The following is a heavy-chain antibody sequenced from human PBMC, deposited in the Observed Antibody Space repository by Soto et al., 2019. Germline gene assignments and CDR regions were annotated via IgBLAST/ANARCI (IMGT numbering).Heavy chain of an antibody. CDR2: IYYSGST. CDR3: ARESYDFWSGYYYYYGMDG. Sequence: SETQSLTRPVSGGAVSSRRYYWRWIRQPAGKGLEWIGYIYYSGSTNYNPSLKSRVTISVDTSKNQFSLKLSSVTAADTAVYYCARESYDFWSGYYYYYGMDGWGQGTTVTVS. J-gene: IGHJ6*02. CDR1: GGAVSSRRYY. V-gene: IGHV4-61*01. D-gene: IGHD3-3*01.